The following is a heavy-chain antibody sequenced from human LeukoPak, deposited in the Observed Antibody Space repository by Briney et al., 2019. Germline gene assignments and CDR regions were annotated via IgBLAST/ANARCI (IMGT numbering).Heavy chain of an antibody. J-gene: IGHJ4*02. D-gene: IGHD2-15*01. Sequence: ASVKVSCKASGGTFSSYAISWVRQAPGQGLEWMGGIIPIFGTANYAQKFQGRVTITADKSTSTAYMELSSLRSEDTAVYYCARHESHCSGGSCYSRAFDYWGQGTLVTVSS. CDR1: GGTFSSYA. CDR3: ARHESHCSGGSCYSRAFDY. CDR2: IIPIFGTA. V-gene: IGHV1-69*06.